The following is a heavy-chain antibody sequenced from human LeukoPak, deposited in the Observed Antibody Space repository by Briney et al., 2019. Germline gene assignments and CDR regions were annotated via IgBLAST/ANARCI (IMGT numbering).Heavy chain of an antibody. CDR1: GFPFGDYS. D-gene: IGHD1-26*01. CDR2: ISYEEKK. CDR3: ARKTPYSGSAVDF. J-gene: IGHJ4*02. Sequence: GGSLRLSCAASGFPFGDYSMHWVRQAPGKGLEWVTLISYEEKKYYADSVRGRFTISRDNSRNTMSLQMSSLRPDDTAVYYCARKTPYSGSAVDFWGQGTLVTVFS. V-gene: IGHV3-30*15.